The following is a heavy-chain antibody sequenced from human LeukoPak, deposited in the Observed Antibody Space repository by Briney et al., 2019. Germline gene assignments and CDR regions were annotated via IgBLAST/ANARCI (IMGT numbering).Heavy chain of an antibody. J-gene: IGHJ4*02. CDR2: ISWNSGSI. CDR3: AKDGAPMVTVSGNFDY. CDR1: GFTFVDYA. D-gene: IGHD5-18*01. V-gene: IGHV3-9*01. Sequence: GGSLRLSCAASGFTFVDYAMHWVRQAPGKGLEWVSGISWNSGSIGYADSVKGRFTISRDNAKNSLYLQMNSLRAEDTALYYCAKDGAPMVTVSGNFDYWGQGTLVTVSS.